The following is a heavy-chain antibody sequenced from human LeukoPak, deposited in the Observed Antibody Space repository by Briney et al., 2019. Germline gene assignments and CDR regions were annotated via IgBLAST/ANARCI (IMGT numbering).Heavy chain of an antibody. Sequence: PGGSLRLSCAASGFTFSSYAMSWVRQAPGKGLEWVSGLTGSGGNTYYADSVKGRFTISRDNSKDTLSLQMNSLRAEDAAVYYCVKFRGIQHYNYYMDVWGKGTTVTVSS. CDR1: GFTFSSYA. CDR2: LTGSGGNT. V-gene: IGHV3-23*01. CDR3: VKFRGIQHYNYYMDV. D-gene: IGHD3-10*01. J-gene: IGHJ6*03.